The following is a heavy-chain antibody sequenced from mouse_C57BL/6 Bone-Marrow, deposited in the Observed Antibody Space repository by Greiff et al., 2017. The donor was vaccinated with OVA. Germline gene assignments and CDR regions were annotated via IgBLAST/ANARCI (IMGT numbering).Heavy chain of an antibody. V-gene: IGHV1-9*01. CDR2: ILPGSGST. CDR3: ASVRVYYGYGDFDY. J-gene: IGHJ2*01. CDR1: GYTFTGYW. Sequence: QVQLQQSGAELMKPGASVKLSCKATGYTFTGYWIEWVKQRPGHGLEWIGEILPGSGSTNYNEKFKGKATFTADTSSNTAYMQLRSLTTEDSAIYYCASVRVYYGYGDFDYWGQGTTLTVSS. D-gene: IGHD2-2*01.